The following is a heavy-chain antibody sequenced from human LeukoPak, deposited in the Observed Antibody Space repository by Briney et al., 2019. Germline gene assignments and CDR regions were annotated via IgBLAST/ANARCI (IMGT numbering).Heavy chain of an antibody. J-gene: IGHJ4*02. CDR2: IKEDGTET. CDR1: GFTFSNYW. V-gene: IGHV3-7*03. Sequence: GGSLRLSCAASGFTFSNYWMSWVRLAPGKGPEWVANIKEDGTETYYVDSVKGRFTISRDNAKNSLYLQMNSLRVEDTAVYYCAKEGRSLQTYWGQGTLVTVSS. CDR3: AKEGRSLQTY. D-gene: IGHD5-24*01.